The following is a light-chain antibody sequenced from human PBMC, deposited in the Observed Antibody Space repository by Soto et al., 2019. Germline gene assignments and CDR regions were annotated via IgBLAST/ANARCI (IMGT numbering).Light chain of an antibody. CDR3: QHYDHLPPFT. CDR1: QDIRKY. V-gene: IGKV1-33*01. CDR2: GAS. Sequence: DIQMTQSPSSLSASVGDRVTITCQASQDIRKYLNWYQQKPGRAPKLLIYGASNLETGVPSRFSGSGYETDYTFPISSLQPKDIATYYCQHYDHLPPFTFGPGTKVAIK. J-gene: IGKJ3*01.